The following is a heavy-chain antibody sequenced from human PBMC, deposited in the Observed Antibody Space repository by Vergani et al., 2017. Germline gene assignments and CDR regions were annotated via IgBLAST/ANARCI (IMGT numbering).Heavy chain of an antibody. J-gene: IGHJ6*02. CDR3: AREFDKQLVFSYYYYGMDV. D-gene: IGHD6-6*01. V-gene: IGHV4-34*01. CDR2: INHSGST. Sequence: QVQLQQWGAGLLKPSETLSLTCAVYGGSFSGYYWSWIRQPPGKGLEWIGEINHSGSTNYNPSLKSRVTISVDTSKNQFSLKLSSVTAEDTAVYYCAREFDKQLVFSYYYYGMDVWGQGTTVTVSS. CDR1: GGSFSGYY.